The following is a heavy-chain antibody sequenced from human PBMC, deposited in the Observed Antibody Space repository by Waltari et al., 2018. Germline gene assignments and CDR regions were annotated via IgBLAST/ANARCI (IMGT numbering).Heavy chain of an antibody. J-gene: IGHJ4*02. V-gene: IGHV3-7*04. Sequence: EAQLVESGGTLVRPGGSLRLSCAVSGFRLSDPCMSWVRQAPGKGLEGVASINREGETDYVDSVKGRFTLSRDNAKNSLYLVLNTLGADDSGVYFCASDPTLFGIRQNYFDSWGQGTQVTVSS. D-gene: IGHD3-3*01. CDR3: ASDPTLFGIRQNYFDS. CDR1: GFRLSDPC. CDR2: INREGET.